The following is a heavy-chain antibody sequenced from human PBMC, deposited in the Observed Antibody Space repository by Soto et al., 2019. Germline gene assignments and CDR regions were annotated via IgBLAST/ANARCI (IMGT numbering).Heavy chain of an antibody. CDR2: ISYDGSNK. D-gene: IGHD1-7*01. CDR1: GFTFSSYG. J-gene: IGHJ4*02. Sequence: GGSLRLSCAASGFTFSSYGMHGGRQAPGKGLEWVAVISYDGSNKYCADSVKGRFTISRDNSKNTLYLQMNSLRAEDTAVYYCAKTGTTVYFDYWGQGTLVTVSS. V-gene: IGHV3-30*18. CDR3: AKTGTTVYFDY.